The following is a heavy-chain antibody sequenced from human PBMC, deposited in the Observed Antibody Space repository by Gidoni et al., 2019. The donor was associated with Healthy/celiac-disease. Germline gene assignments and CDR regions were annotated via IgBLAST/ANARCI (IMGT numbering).Heavy chain of an antibody. CDR1: GGSISSYY. CDR3: ARDRSSSWSRIDY. D-gene: IGHD6-13*01. J-gene: IGHJ4*02. V-gene: IGHV4-59*01. Sequence: QVQLQESGPGLVKPSETLSLTCTVSGGSISSYYWSWIRQPPGKGLEWIGYIYYSGSTNYNPSLKSRVTISVDTSKNQFSLKLSSVTAADTAVYYCARDRSSSWSRIDYWGQGTLVTVSS. CDR2: IYYSGST.